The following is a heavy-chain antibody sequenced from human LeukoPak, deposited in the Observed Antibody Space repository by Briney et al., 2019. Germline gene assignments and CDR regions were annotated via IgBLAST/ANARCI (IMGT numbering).Heavy chain of an antibody. D-gene: IGHD2-2*01. V-gene: IGHV4-34*01. Sequence: SETLSLTCAAYGGSFSGYYWSWIRQPPGKGLEWIGEINHSGSTNYNPSLKSRVTISVDTSKNQFSLKLSSVTAADTAVYYCARGFYCSSTSCWSGMDVWGKGTTVTVSS. CDR2: INHSGST. CDR1: GGSFSGYY. J-gene: IGHJ6*04. CDR3: ARGFYCSSTSCWSGMDV.